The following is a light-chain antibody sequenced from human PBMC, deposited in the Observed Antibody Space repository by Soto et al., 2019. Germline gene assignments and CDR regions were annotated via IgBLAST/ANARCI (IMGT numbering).Light chain of an antibody. CDR1: QSVGNN. J-gene: IGKJ1*01. CDR2: GAS. V-gene: IGKV3-20*01. CDR3: QQYGSSGT. Sequence: EIVMTQSPATLSVSPGERTTLSCRASQSVGNNLAWYQQKPGQAPRLLIYGASNRATGIPDRLSGSGSGTDFTLTISRMEPEDFAVYYCQQYGSSGTFGQGTKVDIK.